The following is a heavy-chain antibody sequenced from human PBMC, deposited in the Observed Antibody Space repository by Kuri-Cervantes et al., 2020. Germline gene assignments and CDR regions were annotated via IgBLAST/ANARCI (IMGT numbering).Heavy chain of an antibody. CDR3: ARGSYDYVSRTYGPPDS. CDR1: GFNFANYD. D-gene: IGHD3-16*01. V-gene: IGHV3-13*01. CDR2: INNAGDT. Sequence: GGSLRLSCVASGFNFANYDMHWVRLPIGRRLEWISAINNAGDTYYLDSVKGRFTISRENGKNSLYLQMSSLRAGDTAVYYCARGSYDYVSRTYGPPDSWGRGTLVTVSS. J-gene: IGHJ5*01.